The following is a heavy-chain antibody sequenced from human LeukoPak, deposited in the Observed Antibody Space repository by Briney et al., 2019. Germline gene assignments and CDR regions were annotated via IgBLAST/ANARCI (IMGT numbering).Heavy chain of an antibody. CDR3: AREIQSMAPGH. CDR1: GYSFTSYA. J-gene: IGHJ4*02. CDR2: INTYSGRT. Sequence: GASVKVSCKASGYSFTSYAIIWSRQAPGQGLEWMGMINTYSGRTNYAQNLQGRVTMTTATSTSTAYMELTSVRSDDTDVYSSAREIQSMAPGHWGQGTLVTVSS. D-gene: IGHD3-10*01. V-gene: IGHV1-18*01.